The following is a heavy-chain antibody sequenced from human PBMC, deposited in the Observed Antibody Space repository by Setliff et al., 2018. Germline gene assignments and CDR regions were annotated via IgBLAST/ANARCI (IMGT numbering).Heavy chain of an antibody. Sequence: TLSLTCSVSGDSISSRRNYWGWIRQPAGEGLEWIGQIYTSWSTIYNPSLKGRVTISLDTSKNKFSLSLSSVTAADTAVYYCARMSGFQYMDVWGKGTTVTVS. V-gene: IGHV4-61*09. CDR2: IYTSWST. D-gene: IGHD3-3*01. J-gene: IGHJ6*03. CDR1: GDSISSRRNY. CDR3: ARMSGFQYMDV.